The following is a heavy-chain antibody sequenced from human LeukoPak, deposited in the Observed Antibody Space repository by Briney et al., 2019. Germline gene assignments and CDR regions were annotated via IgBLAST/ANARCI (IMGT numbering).Heavy chain of an antibody. CDR3: ARVHPVAIFGVVTNGGAFDI. V-gene: IGHV1-18*01. J-gene: IGHJ3*02. CDR1: GYTFTSYG. Sequence: ASVKVSCKASGYTFTSYGISWVRQAPGQGLEWMGWISDYNGNTNYAQKLQGRVTMTTDTSTSTAYMELRSLRSDDTAVYYCARVHPVAIFGVVTNGGAFDIWGQGTMVTVSS. CDR2: ISDYNGNT. D-gene: IGHD3-3*01.